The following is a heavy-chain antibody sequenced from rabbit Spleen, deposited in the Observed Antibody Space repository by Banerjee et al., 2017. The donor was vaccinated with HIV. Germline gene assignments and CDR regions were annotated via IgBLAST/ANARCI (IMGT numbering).Heavy chain of an antibody. CDR2: IAGSSSGFT. Sequence: QEQLMESGGGLVQPEGSLALTCKASGFSFSSSDYICWVRQAPGKGLEWISCIAGSSSGFTYSATWAKGRFTISKTSSTTVTLQMTSLTAADTATYFCARANAYIYYALESWGPGTLVTV. CDR1: GFSFSSSDY. CDR3: ARANAYIYYALES. J-gene: IGHJ2*01. D-gene: IGHD6-1*01. V-gene: IGHV1S45*01.